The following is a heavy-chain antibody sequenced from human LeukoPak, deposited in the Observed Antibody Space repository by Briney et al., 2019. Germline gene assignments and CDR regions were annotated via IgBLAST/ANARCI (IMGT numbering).Heavy chain of an antibody. V-gene: IGHV3-9*03. J-gene: IGHJ4*02. CDR1: EFTFNRHS. CDR3: AKSKYLGGSYDY. D-gene: IGHD3-10*01. Sequence: GGSLRLSCVGSEFTFNRHSMSWVRQAPGKGLEWVSGISWNSDMICYADSVKGRFTISRDNAKNSLYLQMNSLRAEDMALYYCAKSKYLGGSYDYWGQGTLVTVSS. CDR2: ISWNSDMI.